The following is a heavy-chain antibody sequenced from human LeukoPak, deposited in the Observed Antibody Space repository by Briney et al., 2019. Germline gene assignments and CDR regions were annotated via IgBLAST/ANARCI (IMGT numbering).Heavy chain of an antibody. V-gene: IGHV4-34*01. CDR2: IFHSGSV. J-gene: IGHJ4*02. CDR1: GGSFSGYY. CDR3: ARGWDYYDTTAYRYYFDY. D-gene: IGHD3-22*01. Sequence: SETLSLTCAVYGGSFSGYYWSWIRQPPGKGLEWIGSIFHSGSVYYNPSLKSRVTISVDTSKNQFSLRLTSVTAADTAVYYCARGWDYYDTTAYRYYFDYWGQGTLVTVSS.